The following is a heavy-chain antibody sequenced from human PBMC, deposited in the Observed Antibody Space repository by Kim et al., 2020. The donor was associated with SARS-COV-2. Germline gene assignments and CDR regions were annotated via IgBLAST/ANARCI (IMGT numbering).Heavy chain of an antibody. J-gene: IGHJ5*02. V-gene: IGHV1-69*04. Sequence: SVKVSCKASGGTFSSYAISWVRQAPGQGLEWMGRIIPILGIANYAQKFQGRVTITADKSTSTAYMELSSLRSEDTAVYYCARGDCSGGRCIRTWFDPWGQGTLVTVSS. D-gene: IGHD2-15*01. CDR2: IIPILGIA. CDR3: ARGDCSGGRCIRTWFDP. CDR1: GGTFSSYA.